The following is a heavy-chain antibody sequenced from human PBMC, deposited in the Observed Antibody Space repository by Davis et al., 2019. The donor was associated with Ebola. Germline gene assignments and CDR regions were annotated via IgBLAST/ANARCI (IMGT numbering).Heavy chain of an antibody. D-gene: IGHD5-18*01. CDR2: IYSGGST. CDR1: GFTVSSNY. CDR3: ARGWIQLSPFDY. Sequence: GESLKISCAASGFTVSSNYMSWVRQAPGKGLEWVSVIYSGGSTYYADSVMGRFTISRHNSKNTLYLQMNSLRAEDTAVYYCARGWIQLSPFDYWGQGTLVTVSS. J-gene: IGHJ4*02. V-gene: IGHV3-53*04.